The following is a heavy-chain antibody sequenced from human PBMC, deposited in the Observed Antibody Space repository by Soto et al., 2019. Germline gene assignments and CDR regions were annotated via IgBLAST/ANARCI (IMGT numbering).Heavy chain of an antibody. CDR1: GGTFGSYT. D-gene: IGHD5-18*01. Sequence: GASVKVSCKASGGTFGSYTISWVRQAPGQGLEWMGWINAYNGNTNYAQKLQGRVTMTTDTSTSTAYMELRSLRFDDTAVYYCARDVGYGLIDYWGQGTLVTVSS. CDR2: INAYNGNT. J-gene: IGHJ4*02. CDR3: ARDVGYGLIDY. V-gene: IGHV1-18*01.